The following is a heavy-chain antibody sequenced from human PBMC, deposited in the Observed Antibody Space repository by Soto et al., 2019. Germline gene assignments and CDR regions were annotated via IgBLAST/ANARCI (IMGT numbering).Heavy chain of an antibody. CDR3: ARANWYSEY. CDR1: GGSINNHY. Sequence: QVHLQESGPGLVKPSETLSLTCSVSGGSINNHYWSWIRQPPVKGLEWIGYVYYTGSTNYNPSRNSRVTMSVDTSKNQFSLNLTSLTAADTAIYYCARANWYSEYWGQGTLVTVCS. D-gene: IGHD7-27*01. J-gene: IGHJ4*02. V-gene: IGHV4-59*11. CDR2: VYYTGST.